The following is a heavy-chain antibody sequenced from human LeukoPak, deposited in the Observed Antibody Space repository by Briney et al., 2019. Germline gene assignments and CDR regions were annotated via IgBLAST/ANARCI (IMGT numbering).Heavy chain of an antibody. Sequence: SETLSLTCTVSGGSLSSSGYYWGWIRQPPGKGPEWIGSIYYSGSTYYNPSLKSRVTISVDTSNNQFSLKLSSVTAADTAVFYCARHFYSANYYFDYWGQGTLVTVSS. J-gene: IGHJ4*02. CDR2: IYYSGST. CDR1: GGSLSSSGYY. V-gene: IGHV4-39*01. D-gene: IGHD4-11*01. CDR3: ARHFYSANYYFDY.